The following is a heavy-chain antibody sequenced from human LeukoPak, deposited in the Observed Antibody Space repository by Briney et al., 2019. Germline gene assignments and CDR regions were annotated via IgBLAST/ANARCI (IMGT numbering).Heavy chain of an antibody. CDR3: ARDPSSGCLFDY. V-gene: IGHV3-21*01. Sequence: PGGSPRLSCAASGFTFSSYSMNWVRQAPGKGLEWVSSISSSSSYIYYADSVKGRFTISRDNAKNSLYLQMNSLRAEDTAVYYCARDPSSGCLFDYWGQGTLVTVSS. D-gene: IGHD6-19*01. CDR2: ISSSSSYI. CDR1: GFTFSSYS. J-gene: IGHJ4*02.